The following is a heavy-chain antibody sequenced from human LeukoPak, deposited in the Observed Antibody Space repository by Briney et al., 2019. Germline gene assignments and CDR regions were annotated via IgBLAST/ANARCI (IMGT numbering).Heavy chain of an antibody. V-gene: IGHV1-2*02. CDR3: ARDGDSTGTDAFDI. J-gene: IGHJ3*02. CDR1: GYTFTGYY. D-gene: IGHD1-1*01. CDR2: INPDSGGT. Sequence: ASVKVSCKASGYTFTGYYMHWVRQAPGHGLEWMGWINPDSGGTNYAQKFQGRVTMTRDTSISTAYMELSRLRSDDTAVYYCARDGDSTGTDAFDIWGQGTMVTVSS.